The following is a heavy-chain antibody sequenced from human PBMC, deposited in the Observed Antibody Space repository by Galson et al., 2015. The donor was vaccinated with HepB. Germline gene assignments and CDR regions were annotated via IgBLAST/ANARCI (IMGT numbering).Heavy chain of an antibody. V-gene: IGHV4-34*01. Sequence: LSLTCVVYGGSFSGYYWSWIRQPPGKGLEWIGEFNHSGSTNYNPSLKSRVTISVDTSKNQFSLKLSSVTAADTAVYYCARAYYDYVWGSYRINALDIWGQGTMVTVSS. D-gene: IGHD3-16*02. CDR2: FNHSGST. J-gene: IGHJ3*02. CDR3: ARAYYDYVWGSYRINALDI. CDR1: GGSFSGYY.